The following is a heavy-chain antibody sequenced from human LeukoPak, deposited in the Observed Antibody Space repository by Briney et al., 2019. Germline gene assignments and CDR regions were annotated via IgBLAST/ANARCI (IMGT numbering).Heavy chain of an antibody. J-gene: IGHJ4*02. CDR1: GYTFTSYW. D-gene: IGHD6-19*01. Sequence: GESLKISCKGSGYTFTSYWITWVRLMPGKGLEWMGSIDPSDSYTKYSPSFQGHVTISADKSTGTASLQWSSLKASDTAMYYCARRYSSAWAHTVDYWGQGTLVTVSS. CDR3: ARRYSSAWAHTVDY. CDR2: IDPSDSYT. V-gene: IGHV5-10-1*01.